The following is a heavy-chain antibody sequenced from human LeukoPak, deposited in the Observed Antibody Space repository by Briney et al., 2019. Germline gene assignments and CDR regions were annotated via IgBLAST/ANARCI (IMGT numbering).Heavy chain of an antibody. D-gene: IGHD2-15*01. CDR3: TRVSLVAASVFFDY. CDR2: IRSKACGGTT. J-gene: IGHJ4*02. CDR1: GFTFGDYA. V-gene: IGHV3-49*04. Sequence: PGGSLRLSCTASGFTFGDYAMSWVRQAPGKGLEWVSFIRSKACGGTTEYAASVKGRFTISRDDSKSIAYLQMYSLKTEDTAVYYCTRVSLVAASVFFDYWGQGTLVTVSS.